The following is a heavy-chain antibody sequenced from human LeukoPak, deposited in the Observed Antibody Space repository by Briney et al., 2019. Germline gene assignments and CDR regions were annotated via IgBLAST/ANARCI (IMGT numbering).Heavy chain of an antibody. CDR3: AREIAVAGYFDY. CDR1: GYTFTSYD. Sequence: VTSVKVSCKASGYTFTSYDINWVRQATGQGLEWMGWINPNSGGTNYAQKFQGRVTMTRDTSISTAYMELSRLRSEDTAVYYCAREIAVAGYFDYWGQGTLVTVSS. J-gene: IGHJ4*02. CDR2: INPNSGGT. D-gene: IGHD6-19*01. V-gene: IGHV1-2*02.